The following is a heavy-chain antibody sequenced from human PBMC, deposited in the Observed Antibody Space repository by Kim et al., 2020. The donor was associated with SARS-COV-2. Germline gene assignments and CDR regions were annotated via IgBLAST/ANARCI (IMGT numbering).Heavy chain of an antibody. CDR1: GYSFTSYW. D-gene: IGHD6-19*01. CDR3: ASFSSGWTKDYYYMDV. V-gene: IGHV5-51*01. CDR2: IYPGDSDT. Sequence: GESLKISCKGSGYSFTSYWIGWVRQMPGKGLEWMGIIYPGDSDTRYSPSFQGQVTISADKSISTAYLQWSSLKASDTAMYYCASFSSGWTKDYYYMDVWGKGTTVTVSS. J-gene: IGHJ6*03.